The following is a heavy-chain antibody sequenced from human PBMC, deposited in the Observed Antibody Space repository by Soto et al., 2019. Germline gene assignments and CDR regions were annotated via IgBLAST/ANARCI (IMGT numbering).Heavy chain of an antibody. CDR2: INSDGRTT. D-gene: IGHD6-13*01. J-gene: IGHJ5*02. Sequence: EVQLVESGGDLVQPGVSLRLSCAASGFTFSSSWMHWVRQSPGEGLVWVSLINSDGRTTMYADSVRGRFTISRDNAKSTMYLQMDSLRAEDTAVYYCVRRYSDAWHNWFGPWGQGTRVTVSS. V-gene: IGHV3-74*03. CDR3: VRRYSDAWHNWFGP. CDR1: GFTFSSSW.